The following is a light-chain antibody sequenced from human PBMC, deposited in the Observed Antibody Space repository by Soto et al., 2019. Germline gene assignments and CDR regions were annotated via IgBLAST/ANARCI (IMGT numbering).Light chain of an antibody. Sequence: QLVLTQPPSASGTPGQRVTISCSGRSSNIGSNAVNWYQQRPGTAPKLLIYTNDQRPSGVPDRFSGSKSGTSASLAISGLQSEDEAAYYCAAWDDSLNGHVVFGGGTKLTVL. CDR2: TND. V-gene: IGLV1-44*01. CDR3: AAWDDSLNGHVV. J-gene: IGLJ2*01. CDR1: SSNIGSNA.